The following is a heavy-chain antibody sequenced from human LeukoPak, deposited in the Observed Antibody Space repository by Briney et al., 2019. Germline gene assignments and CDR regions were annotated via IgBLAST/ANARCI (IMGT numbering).Heavy chain of an antibody. D-gene: IGHD6-13*01. J-gene: IGHJ4*02. V-gene: IGHV3-7*01. CDR1: GFTFSSYW. Sequence: GGSLRLSCAAPGFTFSSYWMTWVRQAPGKGLEWVANIKYEGSEKDYMDSVKGRFTISRDNAKNSLYLQMNSLRAEDTAVYYCARDIEAAGLFLDYWGQGTLVTVSS. CDR3: ARDIEAAGLFLDY. CDR2: IKYEGSEK.